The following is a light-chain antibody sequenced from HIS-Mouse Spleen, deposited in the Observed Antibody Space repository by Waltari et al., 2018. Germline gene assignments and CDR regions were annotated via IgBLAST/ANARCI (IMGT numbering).Light chain of an antibody. CDR1: ALPQKY. CDR3: YSTDSSGNHRV. V-gene: IGLV3-10*01. CDR2: EDS. J-gene: IGLJ2*01. Sequence: SYELTQPPSVSVSPGQTARITCSGAALPQKYAYWYQQKSGQAPVLVIYEDSKRPSGTPERFSGSSSGTMATLTISGAQVEDEADYYCYSTDSSGNHRVFGGGTKLTVL.